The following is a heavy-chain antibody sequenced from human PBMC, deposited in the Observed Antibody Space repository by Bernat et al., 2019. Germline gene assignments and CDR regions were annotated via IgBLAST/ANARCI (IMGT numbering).Heavy chain of an antibody. CDR1: GFTFNNYA. D-gene: IGHD2-15*01. CDR2: ITGSGGTT. Sequence: EVQLLESGGGLVEPGGSLRLSCAASGFTFNNYAMSWVCQAPGKGLEWVSAITGSGGTTYYADSVKGRFTVSRDNSKNTLYLQMNSLRAEDTAVYYCAKDLKPIQDTKYYYYYGMDVWGQGTTVTVSS. J-gene: IGHJ6*02. V-gene: IGHV3-23*01. CDR3: AKDLKPIQDTKYYYYYGMDV.